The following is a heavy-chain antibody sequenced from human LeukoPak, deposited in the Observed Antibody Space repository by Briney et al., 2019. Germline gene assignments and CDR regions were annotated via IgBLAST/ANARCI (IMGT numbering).Heavy chain of an antibody. CDR1: GFTFSSYD. Sequence: GETLRLSCAASGFTFSSYDMHWVRQAPGKGLQWVAFIRNDGSAKYYADSVKGRFTISRDNSKNTLYLQMNSLRNEDTAMYYCAKDRGYHNGGGSDYWGQGTLVTVSS. V-gene: IGHV3-30*02. CDR3: AKDRGYHNGGGSDY. CDR2: IRNDGSAK. D-gene: IGHD3-10*01. J-gene: IGHJ4*02.